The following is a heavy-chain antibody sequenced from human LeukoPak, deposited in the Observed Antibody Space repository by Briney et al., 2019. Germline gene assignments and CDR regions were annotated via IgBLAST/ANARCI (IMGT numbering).Heavy chain of an antibody. CDR1: GGSMSSYH. CDR3: ARAAVAGIWFDS. Sequence: PSETLSLTCTVSGGSMSSYHWSWIRQPPGKGLEWIAYIYYSGSTNYNPSLKSRLTISVDTSKNQFSLKLSSVTAADTAVYYCARAAVAGIWFDSWGQGTLVTVSS. V-gene: IGHV4-59*01. CDR2: IYYSGST. D-gene: IGHD6-19*01. J-gene: IGHJ5*01.